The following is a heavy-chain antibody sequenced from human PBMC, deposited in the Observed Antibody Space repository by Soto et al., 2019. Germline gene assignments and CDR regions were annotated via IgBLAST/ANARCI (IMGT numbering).Heavy chain of an antibody. V-gene: IGHV2-5*02. CDR2: IYWDDDK. CDR1: GFSLSTSGVG. D-gene: IGHD2-21*02. J-gene: IGHJ4*02. Sequence: QITLKESGPTLVKPTQTLTLTCTFSGFSLSTSGVGVGWIRQPPGKALEWLALIYWDDDKRYSPSLKSRLTIXXDXSXTQVVLTMTNMDPVDTATYSCAHRQDYPVVTPYFDYWGQGTLVTVSS. CDR3: AHRQDYPVVTPYFDY.